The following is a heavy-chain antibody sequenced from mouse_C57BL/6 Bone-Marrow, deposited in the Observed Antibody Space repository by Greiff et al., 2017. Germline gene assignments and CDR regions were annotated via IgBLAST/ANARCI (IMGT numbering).Heavy chain of an antibody. J-gene: IGHJ3*01. CDR1: GYTFTDYA. CDR2: ISTYYGDA. D-gene: IGHD1-1*02. Sequence: QVQLQQSGPELVRPGVSVKISCKGSGYTFTDYAMHWVKQSHAKSLEWIGVISTYYGDASYNQKFKGKATLTVDKSSSTAYMLLSSLTSEDSAVYFCARGGNPFAYWGQGTLVTVSA. V-gene: IGHV1-67*01. CDR3: ARGGNPFAY.